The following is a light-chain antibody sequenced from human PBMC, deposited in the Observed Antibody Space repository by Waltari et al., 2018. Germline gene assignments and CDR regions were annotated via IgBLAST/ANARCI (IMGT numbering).Light chain of an antibody. CDR1: QTVRSRY. CDR2: DAS. Sequence: EIVLTQSPGTLSLSPGDRATLSCRASQTVRSRYLAWYQQKPGQAPRLLMYDASSRATGIPDRFSGSGSGTDFTLTISRLEPEDFAVYFCQQFGGSPATFGQGTKVEIK. CDR3: QQFGGSPAT. J-gene: IGKJ1*01. V-gene: IGKV3-20*01.